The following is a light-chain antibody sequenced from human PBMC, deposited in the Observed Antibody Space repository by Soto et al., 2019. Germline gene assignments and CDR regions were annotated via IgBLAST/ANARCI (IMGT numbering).Light chain of an antibody. CDR1: QSVRSDY. CDR3: QQYGSSPRT. CDR2: GAS. J-gene: IGKJ1*01. Sequence: EIVLTQSPCTLSLSPGERATLSCRASQSVRSDYLAWYQQKPGQAPRLHISGASTRATGIPYRFTGSGSGTDFTLTISRLEPEDFAVYYCQQYGSSPRTFGQGTKVE. V-gene: IGKV3-20*01.